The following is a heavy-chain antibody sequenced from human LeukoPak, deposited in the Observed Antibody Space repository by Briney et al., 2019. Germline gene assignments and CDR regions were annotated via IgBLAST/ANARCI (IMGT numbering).Heavy chain of an antibody. CDR2: IHDSGRT. CDR1: GGSISGYY. D-gene: IGHD3-3*02. V-gene: IGHV4-59*01. Sequence: SETLSLTCTVSGGSISGYYWNWIRQPPGKGLEWIGYIHDSGRTNYSPSLKSRVTISVDTSKNQFSLKLSSVTAADTAIYYCARLISIHDAFDIWGQGTLVTVSS. CDR3: ARLISIHDAFDI. J-gene: IGHJ3*02.